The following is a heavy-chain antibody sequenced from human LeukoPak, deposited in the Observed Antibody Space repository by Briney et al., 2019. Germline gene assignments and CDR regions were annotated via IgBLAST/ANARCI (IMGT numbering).Heavy chain of an antibody. Sequence: SSETLSLTCAVYGGSFSGYYWSWIRQPQGKGLEWIGEINHSGSTNYNPSPKSRVTISVDTSKTQFSLNLSSVTAADTAVYYCARAKVAGPFAYWGQGTLVTVSP. J-gene: IGHJ4*02. CDR2: INHSGST. V-gene: IGHV4-34*01. CDR1: GGSFSGYY. CDR3: ARAKVAGPFAY. D-gene: IGHD6-19*01.